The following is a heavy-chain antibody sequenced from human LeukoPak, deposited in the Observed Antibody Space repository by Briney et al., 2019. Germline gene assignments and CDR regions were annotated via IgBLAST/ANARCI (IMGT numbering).Heavy chain of an antibody. Sequence: SETLSLTCTVSGGSISSSSYYWSWIRQPAGKGLEWIGRIYTSGSTNYNPSLKSRVTISVDTSKNQFSLKLSSVTAADTAVYYCARDNSVTMVRGVIITGYYYMDVWGKGTTVTISS. CDR2: IYTSGST. CDR1: GGSISSSSYY. J-gene: IGHJ6*03. CDR3: ARDNSVTMVRGVIITGYYYMDV. D-gene: IGHD3-10*01. V-gene: IGHV4-61*02.